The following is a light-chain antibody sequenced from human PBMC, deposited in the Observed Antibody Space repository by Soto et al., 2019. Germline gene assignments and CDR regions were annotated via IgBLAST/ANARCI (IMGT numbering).Light chain of an antibody. V-gene: IGKV3D-7*01. J-gene: IGKJ4*01. CDR3: QQYYSYPLT. Sequence: PGERVTLSCRASQSVSSSYLTWYQQKPGQAPRLLIYGASTRATSIPARFSGSGSGTDFTLTISSLQPEDFATYYCQQYYSYPLTFGGGTKVEIK. CDR1: QSVSSSY. CDR2: GAS.